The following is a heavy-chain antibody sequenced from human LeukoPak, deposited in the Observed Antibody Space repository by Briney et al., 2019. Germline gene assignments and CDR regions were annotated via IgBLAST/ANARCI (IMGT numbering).Heavy chain of an antibody. Sequence: GGSLRLSCVASGFTFSNYEMNWVRQAPGKGLEWVSYIGSSGSAIYYADSVKGRFTISRDNAKKSLYLQMNSLRAEDTAVYYCARERGGTTATTDYYNYGMDVWGQGTTVTVSS. CDR2: IGSSGSAI. D-gene: IGHD4-11*01. CDR3: ARERGGTTATTDYYNYGMDV. V-gene: IGHV3-48*03. CDR1: GFTFSNYE. J-gene: IGHJ6*02.